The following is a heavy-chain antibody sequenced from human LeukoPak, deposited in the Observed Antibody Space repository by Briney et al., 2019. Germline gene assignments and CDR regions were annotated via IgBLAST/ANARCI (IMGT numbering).Heavy chain of an antibody. CDR2: VTSGGGST. D-gene: IGHD2-15*01. CDR3: SEDHRSCVGKSCFLNQD. V-gene: IGHV3-23*01. J-gene: IGHJ4*02. Sequence: GGSLRLSCAASGFTFSNYAMSWVRQAPGNGLDWVSTVTSGGGSTYYADSVKGRFTISGDNSKTTLHLQMNSLRAEDTAVYYCSEDHRSCVGKSCFLNQDWGQGALVTVSS. CDR1: GFTFSNYA.